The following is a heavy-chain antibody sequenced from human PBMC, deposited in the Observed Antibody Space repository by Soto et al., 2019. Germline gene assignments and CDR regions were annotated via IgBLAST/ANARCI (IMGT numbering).Heavy chain of an antibody. CDR3: ARTMVRGVIPSGLDS. V-gene: IGHV3-33*08. D-gene: IGHD3-10*01. CDR1: GGSISTSNW. Sequence: LSLTCAVSGGSISTSNWWSWVRQPPGKGLEWVAVVWYDGIAKTYADSVKGRFTISRDSSQHTMYLQMNSLRVEDTAVYYCARTMVRGVIPSGLDSWGQGTLVTVS. J-gene: IGHJ4*02. CDR2: VWYDGIAK.